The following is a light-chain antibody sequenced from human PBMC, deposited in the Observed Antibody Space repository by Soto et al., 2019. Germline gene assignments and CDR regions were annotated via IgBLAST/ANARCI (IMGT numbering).Light chain of an antibody. V-gene: IGKV3-11*01. Sequence: IVLTQSPVTLSLSPGERATLSCRASQSINNYLAWYQQKPGQPPRLLIYDASNRATAIPVRFSGSGSGTDFTLTISSLEPEDSAVYYCQYRGIWPPGATFGGGTKVEIK. J-gene: IGKJ4*01. CDR3: QYRGIWPPGAT. CDR1: QSINNY. CDR2: DAS.